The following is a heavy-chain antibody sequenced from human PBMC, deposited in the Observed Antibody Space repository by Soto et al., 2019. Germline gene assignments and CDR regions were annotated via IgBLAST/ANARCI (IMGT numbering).Heavy chain of an antibody. CDR3: ATDMGPQTYYFHGMEI. J-gene: IGHJ6*04. CDR2: TFYTGTT. CDR1: GDSIDSFY. V-gene: IGHV4-59*13. D-gene: IGHD1-26*01. Sequence: PSETVALTCHVAGDSIDSFYWAWVRQGRNKGLEWSGYTFYTGTTNYNPSLKNRVTISVDKSRKQFSLRLISVTAADTALYFCATDMGPQTYYFHGMEIWGTGNSVT.